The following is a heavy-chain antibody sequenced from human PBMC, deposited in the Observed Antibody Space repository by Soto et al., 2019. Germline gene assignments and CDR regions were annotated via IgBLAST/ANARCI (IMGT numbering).Heavy chain of an antibody. D-gene: IGHD3-10*01. J-gene: IGHJ4*02. V-gene: IGHV3-30*03. Sequence: QVQLVESGGGVVQPGRSLRLSCAASGFPFTTYGMHWVRECPGKGLEWVAVISYDGRNKYYADSVKGRFTIYRDNPKQMLYLLINSMRPEDKAWYYCVGGQYYLDYRGQGTQVSV. CDR2: ISYDGRNK. CDR3: VGGQYYLDY. CDR1: GFPFTTYG.